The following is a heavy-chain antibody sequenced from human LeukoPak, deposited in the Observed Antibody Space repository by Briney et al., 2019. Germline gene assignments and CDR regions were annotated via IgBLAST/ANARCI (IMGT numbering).Heavy chain of an antibody. D-gene: IGHD6-13*01. CDR1: GGTFSSYA. CDR2: IIPILGIA. Sequence: SVKVSCKASGGTFSSYAISWVRQAPGQGLEWMGRIIPILGIANYAQKFQGRVTITADKSTSTAYMELSSLRPEDTAVYYCASGGSWYVWGQGTLVTVSS. CDR3: ASGGSWYV. J-gene: IGHJ4*02. V-gene: IGHV1-69*04.